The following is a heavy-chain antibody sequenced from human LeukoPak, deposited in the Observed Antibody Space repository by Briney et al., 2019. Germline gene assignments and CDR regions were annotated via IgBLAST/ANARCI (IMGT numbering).Heavy chain of an antibody. CDR2: IWYDGSNK. CDR1: GFTFSSYG. J-gene: IGHJ4*02. CDR3: ARADTVAGTDY. Sequence: PGRSLRLSCAASGFTFSSYGMHWVRQAPGKGLEWVAVIWYDGSNKYYADSVKGRFTISRDNSKNTLYLQMNSLRAEDTAVYYCARADTVAGTDYWGQGTLVTVSS. D-gene: IGHD6-19*01. V-gene: IGHV3-33*01.